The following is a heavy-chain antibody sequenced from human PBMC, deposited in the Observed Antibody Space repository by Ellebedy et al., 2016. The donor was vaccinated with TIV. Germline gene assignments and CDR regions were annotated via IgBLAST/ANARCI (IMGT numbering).Heavy chain of an antibody. Sequence: GESLKISCAASRFTFSDYDMSWVRQAPGKGLEWVSTISASGGSTYYADSVKGRLKGRFTISRDNSKNTLYLQMNSLGAEDTAVYYCAKGGYFDPWDYWGQGTLVTVSS. CDR1: RFTFSDYD. V-gene: IGHV3-23*01. J-gene: IGHJ4*02. CDR3: AKGGYFDPWDY. D-gene: IGHD3-22*01. CDR2: ISASGGST.